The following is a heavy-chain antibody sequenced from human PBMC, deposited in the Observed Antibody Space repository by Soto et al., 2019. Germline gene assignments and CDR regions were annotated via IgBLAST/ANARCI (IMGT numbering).Heavy chain of an antibody. Sequence: VESGGGLVKPGGSLRLSCVASRFTFSDAWMSWLRQAPGKGLEWVGRIKSKPDGGTTDLAAPVKGRFIVSRDNSKNEMYLQMDRLAAEDTGVYYCSSGGHYFGDGGQGTLVTVSS. CDR3: SSGGHYFGD. J-gene: IGHJ4*02. D-gene: IGHD3-10*01. CDR1: RFTFSDAW. V-gene: IGHV3-15*01. CDR2: IKSKPDGGTT.